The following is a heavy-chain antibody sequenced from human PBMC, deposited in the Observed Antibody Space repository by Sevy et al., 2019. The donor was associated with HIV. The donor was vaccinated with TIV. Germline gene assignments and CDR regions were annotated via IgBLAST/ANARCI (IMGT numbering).Heavy chain of an antibody. J-gene: IGHJ4*02. V-gene: IGHV3-43*01. CDR3: VKDMASEGGGAYYFDY. Sequence: GGSLRLSCAASGFTFDDHTMHWVRQPPGKGLEWVSLISWDGGSTYYADSVKGRFTISRDNSKNSLFLQMNSLGAEDTALYYCVKDMASEGGGAYYFDYWGQGTLVTVSS. CDR2: ISWDGGST. CDR1: GFTFDDHT. D-gene: IGHD3-16*01.